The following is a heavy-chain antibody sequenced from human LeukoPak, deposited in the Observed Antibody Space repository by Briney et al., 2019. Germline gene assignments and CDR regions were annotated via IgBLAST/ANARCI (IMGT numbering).Heavy chain of an antibody. V-gene: IGHV4-34*01. CDR2: ISHIGNA. CDR1: GGSFSDYC. Sequence: SETLSLTCGVHGGSFSDYCWTWIRQPPGRGLEWIGEISHIGNAIYSPSLTSRVTISIDTSHNQFSLKLTSVTAADTALYYCARGVQKSGWYLDSWGQGTLVTVSS. D-gene: IGHD6-19*01. J-gene: IGHJ4*02. CDR3: ARGVQKSGWYLDS.